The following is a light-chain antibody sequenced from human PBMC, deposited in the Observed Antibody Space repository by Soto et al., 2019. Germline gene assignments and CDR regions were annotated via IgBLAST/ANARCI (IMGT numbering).Light chain of an antibody. CDR2: GAC. CDR1: QSVSSN. V-gene: IGKV3-20*01. Sequence: IGLTLSPGALSLSTPARAPLSCKASQSVSSNLAWYQQKPGQAPRLLMYGACTRAAGFPARFSGSGSGTDFTLTISRLEPEDFAVYYCQQYGSSPPWTVGQGTKVDNK. J-gene: IGKJ1*01. CDR3: QQYGSSPPWT.